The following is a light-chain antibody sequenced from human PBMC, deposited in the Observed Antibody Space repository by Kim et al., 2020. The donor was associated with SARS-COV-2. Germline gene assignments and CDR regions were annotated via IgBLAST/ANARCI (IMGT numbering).Light chain of an antibody. CDR2: DVS. CDR1: SSDVGGYNI. Sequence: GQSITISCTGTSSDVGGYNIVSWYQQHPGKAPKLIIYDVSNRPSGVSNRFSGSKSGNTASLTVSDLQTEDEALYYCTSYTTFSTLLFGGGTQLTVL. V-gene: IGLV2-14*03. J-gene: IGLJ2*01. CDR3: TSYTTFSTLL.